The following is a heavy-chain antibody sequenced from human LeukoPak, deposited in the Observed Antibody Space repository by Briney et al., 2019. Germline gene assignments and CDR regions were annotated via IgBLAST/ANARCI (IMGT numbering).Heavy chain of an antibody. CDR1: GGSISSGGYY. CDR3: ARGRHIVVVPAAWFDP. J-gene: IGHJ5*02. V-gene: IGHV4-30-2*01. CDR2: IYHSGST. D-gene: IGHD2-2*01. Sequence: SETLSLTCTVSGGSISSGGYYWSWIRQPPGKGLEWIGYIYHSGSTYYNPSLKSRVTISVDRSKNQFSLKLSSVTAADTAVYYCARGRHIVVVPAAWFDPWGQGTLVTVSS.